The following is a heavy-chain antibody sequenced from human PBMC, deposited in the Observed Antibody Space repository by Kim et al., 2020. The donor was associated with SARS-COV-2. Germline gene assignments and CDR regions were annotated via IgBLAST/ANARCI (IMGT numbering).Heavy chain of an antibody. CDR3: ARGVMNYYYYYMDV. V-gene: IGHV4-34*01. Sequence: NPSLKSRVTISVDTSKNQFSLKLSSVTAADTAVYYCARGVMNYYYYYMDVWGKGTTVTVSS. J-gene: IGHJ6*03. D-gene: IGHD2-21*01.